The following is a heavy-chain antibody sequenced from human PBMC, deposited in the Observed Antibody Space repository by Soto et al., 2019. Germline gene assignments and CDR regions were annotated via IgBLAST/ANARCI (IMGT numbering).Heavy chain of an antibody. CDR3: AKVPWGSSRTGGFDY. CDR2: ITGTDNT. CDR1: GFTFTHNA. V-gene: IGHV3-23*01. Sequence: EVQLLESGGDLVQPGGSLRLSCVVSGFTFTHNAMNWVGQAPGKGLEWVSAITGTDNTYYADSVQGRFTISRDSFESTIYLQMNSLKAEDTAVYYCAKVPWGSSRTGGFDYWGQGTLVTVSS. J-gene: IGHJ4*02. D-gene: IGHD6-6*01.